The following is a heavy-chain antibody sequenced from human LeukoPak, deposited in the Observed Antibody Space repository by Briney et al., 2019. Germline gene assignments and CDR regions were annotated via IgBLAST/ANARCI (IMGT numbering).Heavy chain of an antibody. D-gene: IGHD5-18*01. CDR3: ARGQKYRNGYTVTELGSGYFDY. Sequence: SETLSLTCSVSSGSISSYYWSWIRQPPGKGLEWIGYIYYSGRTSYNPSLKSRVTISVDTSKNHLSLTLSSVTAADTAVYYCARGQKYRNGYTVTELGSGYFDYWGQGTLVTVSS. CDR1: SGSISSYY. CDR2: IYYSGRT. V-gene: IGHV4-59*01. J-gene: IGHJ4*02.